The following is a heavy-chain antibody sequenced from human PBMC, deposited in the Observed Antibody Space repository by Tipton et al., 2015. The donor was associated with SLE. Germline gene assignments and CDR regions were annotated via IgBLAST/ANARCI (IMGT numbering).Heavy chain of an antibody. Sequence: LRLSCTVSGGSIGSHYWNWIRQSPGKGLEWIGYLSHSGSTNYNPSLKSRVTMSVDMSKNQFSLKMRSVTAADTAVYYCAREKRVSGKAHNAFDIWGQGTMVIVS. J-gene: IGHJ3*02. D-gene: IGHD1-26*01. CDR2: LSHSGST. V-gene: IGHV4-59*11. CDR1: GGSIGSHY. CDR3: AREKRVSGKAHNAFDI.